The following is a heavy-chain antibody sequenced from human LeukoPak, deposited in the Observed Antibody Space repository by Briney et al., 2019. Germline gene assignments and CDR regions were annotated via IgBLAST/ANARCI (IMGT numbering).Heavy chain of an antibody. CDR1: GGSISSYY. Sequence: SETLSLTCTVSGGSISSYYWGWIRQPPGKGLEWIGSIYYSGSTYYNPSLKSRVTISVDTSKNQFSLKLSSVTAADTAVYYCASTDIVVVPAADDNWFDPWGQGTLVTVSS. D-gene: IGHD2-2*01. V-gene: IGHV4-39*01. J-gene: IGHJ5*02. CDR2: IYYSGST. CDR3: ASTDIVVVPAADDNWFDP.